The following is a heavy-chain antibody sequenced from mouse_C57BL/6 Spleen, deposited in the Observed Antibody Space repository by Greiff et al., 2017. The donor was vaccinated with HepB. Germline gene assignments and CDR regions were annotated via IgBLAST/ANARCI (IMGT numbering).Heavy chain of an antibody. V-gene: IGHV1-50*01. CDR1: GDTFTSYW. CDR3: AITTVVEGY. D-gene: IGHD1-1*01. CDR2: IDPSDSYT. J-gene: IGHJ2*01. Sequence: QVQLQQPGAELVKPGASVKLSCKASGDTFTSYWMQWVKQRPGQGLEWIGEIDPSDSYTNYNQKFKDKATLTVDTSSSTAYMQLSSLTSEDAAVYYCAITTVVEGYWGQGTTLTVSS.